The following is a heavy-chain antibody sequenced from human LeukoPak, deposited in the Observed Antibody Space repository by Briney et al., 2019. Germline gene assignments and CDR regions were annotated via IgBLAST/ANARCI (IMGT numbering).Heavy chain of an antibody. D-gene: IGHD5-12*01. CDR2: ISYDGSDD. J-gene: IGHJ4*02. V-gene: IGHV3-30-3*01. CDR3: ARGYSGPGYYFDY. Sequence: GGSLRLSCAASGFTFSSYAMHWVRQAPGKGLEWVAVISYDGSDDYYADSVKGRFTISRDNSKNTLYLQMNSLRAEDTAVYYCARGYSGPGYYFDYWGQGTLVTVSS. CDR1: GFTFSSYA.